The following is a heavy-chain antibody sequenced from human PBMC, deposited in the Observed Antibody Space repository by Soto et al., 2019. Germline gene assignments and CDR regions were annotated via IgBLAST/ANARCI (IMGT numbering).Heavy chain of an antibody. CDR1: GFSLSTSGVG. Sequence: CGPTLVNPTPTLPLTCTFSGFSLSTSGVGVGWIRQPPGKALEWLALIYWNDDKRYSPSLRGRLTITKDTSKNQVVLAMTNMDPVDTATYYCAHHTITPATNWLDPWGLGTLVTV. J-gene: IGHJ5*02. D-gene: IGHD2-2*01. V-gene: IGHV2-5*01. CDR2: IYWNDDK. CDR3: AHHTITPATNWLDP.